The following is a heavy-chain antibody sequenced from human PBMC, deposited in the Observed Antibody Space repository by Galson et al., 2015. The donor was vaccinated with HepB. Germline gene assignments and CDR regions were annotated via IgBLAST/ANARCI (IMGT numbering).Heavy chain of an antibody. CDR2: VYYSDTA. Sequence: SETLSLTCTVSGASISSYYWSWIRQSPGKGQEWIGYVYYSDTAYYNPSLKSRVTISVDTSKKQVSLKVHSVTAADTAVYYCARGDSGDYSLFDYWGQGTLVTVSS. CDR3: ARGDSGDYSLFDY. J-gene: IGHJ4*02. CDR1: GASISSYY. D-gene: IGHD4-17*01. V-gene: IGHV4-59*01.